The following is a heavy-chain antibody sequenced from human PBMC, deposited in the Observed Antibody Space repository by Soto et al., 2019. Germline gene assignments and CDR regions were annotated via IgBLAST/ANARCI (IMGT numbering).Heavy chain of an antibody. D-gene: IGHD2-2*01. CDR2: IIDIFDTA. CDR3: MRDRQSRTSSPGADYYYYYGMDV. CDR1: GDTFSSYV. J-gene: IGHJ6*02. V-gene: IGHV1-69*13. Sequence: SVKVSCKASGDTFSSYVISWVRQAPGQGLEWMGGIIDIFDTADYAQKFQGRLTITADESTSTSYMELSSLRSDDTAIYYCMRDRQSRTSSPGADYYYYYGMDVWGQGTTVTVSS.